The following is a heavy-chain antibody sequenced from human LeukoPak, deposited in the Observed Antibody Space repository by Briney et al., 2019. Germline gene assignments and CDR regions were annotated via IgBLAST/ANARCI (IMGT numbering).Heavy chain of an antibody. CDR1: GGSLSGYY. CDR3: AAGNYYGSSGYSTDNPYYFDY. J-gene: IGHJ4*02. D-gene: IGHD3-22*01. V-gene: IGHV4-34*01. Sequence: SETLSLTCAVYGGSLSGYYWSWIRQPPGKGLEWIGEINHSGSTNYNPSLKSRVTISVDTSKNQFSLKLSSVTAADTAVYYCAAGNYYGSSGYSTDNPYYFDYWGQGTLVTVSS. CDR2: INHSGST.